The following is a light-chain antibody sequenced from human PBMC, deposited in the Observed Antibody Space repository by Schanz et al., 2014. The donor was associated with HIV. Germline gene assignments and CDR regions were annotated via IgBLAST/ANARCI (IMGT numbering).Light chain of an antibody. Sequence: QSVLTQPPSASGSPGQSVTISCTGTSSDVGDYNYVSWYQQHPGKAPKLMIYEVSERPSGVSDRFSGSKSGNTASLTISGLQAEDEADYYCSSYTSSSTWVFGGGTKVTVL. J-gene: IGLJ3*02. CDR3: SSYTSSSTWV. CDR2: EVS. CDR1: SSDVGDYNY. V-gene: IGLV2-14*01.